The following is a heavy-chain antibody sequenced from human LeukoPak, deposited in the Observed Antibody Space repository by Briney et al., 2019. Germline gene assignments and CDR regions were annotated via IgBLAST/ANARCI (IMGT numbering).Heavy chain of an antibody. V-gene: IGHV1-2*02. CDR2: INPNSGDT. Sequence: GASVKVSCKASGYTFAAYSLHWVRQAPEQGLEWMGWINPNSGDTKYAQSFRGRVTMTRDTSISTAYMEVSRLRSDDTAVYFCARPTFNYGYFDYWGQGTLVTVSS. CDR1: GYTFAAYS. D-gene: IGHD3-10*01. CDR3: ARPTFNYGYFDY. J-gene: IGHJ4*02.